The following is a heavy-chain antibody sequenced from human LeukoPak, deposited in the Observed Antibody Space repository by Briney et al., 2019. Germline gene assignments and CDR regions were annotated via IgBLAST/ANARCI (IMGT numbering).Heavy chain of an antibody. Sequence: GASVKVSCKTSGYTFSRFGITWVRQAPGQRLEWVGWISGFNNYTGHAQKFQGRVTMTTDTSTGTGFLEVRSLRSDDTALYFCARAHGALVGRHGLIDNWGQGTQVTVSS. CDR2: ISGFNNYT. J-gene: IGHJ4*02. CDR1: GYTFSRFG. CDR3: ARAHGALVGRHGLIDN. D-gene: IGHD3/OR15-3a*01. V-gene: IGHV1-18*01.